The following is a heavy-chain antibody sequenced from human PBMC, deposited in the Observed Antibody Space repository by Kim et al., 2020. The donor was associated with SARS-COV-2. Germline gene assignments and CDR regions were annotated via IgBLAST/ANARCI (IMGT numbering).Heavy chain of an antibody. CDR1: GFTFSSYG. V-gene: IGHV3-33*05. CDR3: ARDRGYGGKSHGAFDL. J-gene: IGHJ3*01. CDR2: ISYDGSNK. Sequence: GGSLRLSCAASGFTFSSYGLHWVRQAPGKGLEWVAVISYDGSNKYYADSGKGRFTISRDNSKNTLYLQMNSLRAEDTAVYYCARDRGYGGKSHGAFDLWGQGTMVTVSS. D-gene: IGHD2-15*01.